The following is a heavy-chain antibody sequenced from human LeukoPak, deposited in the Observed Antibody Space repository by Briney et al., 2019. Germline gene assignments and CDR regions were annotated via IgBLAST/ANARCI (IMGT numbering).Heavy chain of an antibody. CDR2: ISYDGSNK. CDR1: GFTLTSHA. Sequence: VRSLRLSCAASGFTLTSHAMHWVRQAPGRGVERVAVISYDGSNKYYADSVKGRFTISRDNSKNTLYLQMNSLRAEDTAVYYCARDLAAIVTFWETTFDYWGQGTLVTVSS. D-gene: IGHD5-18*01. V-gene: IGHV3-30*04. CDR3: ARDLAAIVTFWETTFDY. J-gene: IGHJ4*02.